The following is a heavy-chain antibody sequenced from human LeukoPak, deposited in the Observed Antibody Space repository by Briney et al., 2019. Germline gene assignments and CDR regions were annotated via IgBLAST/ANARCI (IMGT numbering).Heavy chain of an antibody. J-gene: IGHJ4*02. V-gene: IGHV3-21*01. CDR1: GFTFSSYS. CDR2: ITSSGSYI. D-gene: IGHD2-21*01. CDR3: ASLHVF. Sequence: GGSLRLSCAASGFTFSSYSMNWVRQAPGKGLEWVSSITSSGSYIYYADSVKGRFTISRDNAKNSLYLQVNSLRAEDTAVYYCASLHVFGGQGTLVTVSS.